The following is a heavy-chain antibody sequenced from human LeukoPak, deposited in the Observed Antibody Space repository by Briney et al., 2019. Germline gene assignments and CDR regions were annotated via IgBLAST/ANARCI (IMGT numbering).Heavy chain of an antibody. CDR2: IENDETEK. CDR3: ARPEDSSGYPTCFDY. V-gene: IGHV3-7*02. J-gene: IGHJ4*02. Sequence: GGSLRLSCAATGFTFSNYGMTWVRQAPGKGLEWVANIENDETEKYYVDSVKGRFTISRNNAKNSLYLQMNSLRAEDTAVYYCARPEDSSGYPTCFDYWGQGTLVTVSS. D-gene: IGHD3-22*01. CDR1: GFTFSNYG.